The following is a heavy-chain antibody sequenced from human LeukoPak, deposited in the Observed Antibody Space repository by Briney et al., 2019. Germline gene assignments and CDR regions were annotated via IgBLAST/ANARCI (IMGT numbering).Heavy chain of an antibody. CDR3: VRGISTGSGVGYFDS. J-gene: IGHJ4*02. Sequence: ASVKVSCKASGYTFTYYYIHWVRQAPGLGLEWMGWINPNSGGTNYAQKFQGRVTMTRDTSTTTAYMELSSLRSDDTAVYYCVRGISTGSGVGYFDSWGQGTLVTVSS. V-gene: IGHV1-2*02. CDR2: INPNSGGT. D-gene: IGHD3-3*01. CDR1: GYTFTYYY.